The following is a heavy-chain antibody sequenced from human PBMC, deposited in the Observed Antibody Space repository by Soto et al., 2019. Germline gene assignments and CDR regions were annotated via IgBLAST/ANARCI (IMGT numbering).Heavy chain of an antibody. CDR3: ARRIDRYGSGIYPNKGYYYYGMDV. CDR1: GGTFSSYT. Sequence: QVQLVQSGAEVKKPGSSVKVSCKASGGTFSSYTISWVRQAPGQGLEWMGRIIPILGIANYAQKFQGRVTITADKSANRAYMELSSLRSEDTAVYYCARRIDRYGSGIYPNKGYYYYGMDVWGQGTTVTVSS. J-gene: IGHJ6*02. CDR2: IIPILGIA. V-gene: IGHV1-69*02. D-gene: IGHD3-10*01.